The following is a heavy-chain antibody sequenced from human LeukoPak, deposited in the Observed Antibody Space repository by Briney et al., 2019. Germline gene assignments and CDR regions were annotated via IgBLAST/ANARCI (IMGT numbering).Heavy chain of an antibody. CDR3: ARVGVRGGTDY. D-gene: IGHD1-26*01. J-gene: IGHJ4*02. CDR2: IKQDGSKT. V-gene: IGHV3-7*05. CDR1: GFTFSSYW. Sequence: GGSLRLSCAASGFTFSSYWMSWVRQAPGKGLEWVANIKQDGSKTYYVDSVKGRFTISRDNAKNSLFLQMNSLRAEDTAVYYCARVGVRGGTDYWGQGTLVTVSS.